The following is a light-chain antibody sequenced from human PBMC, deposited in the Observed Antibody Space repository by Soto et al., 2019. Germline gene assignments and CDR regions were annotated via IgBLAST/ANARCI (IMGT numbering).Light chain of an antibody. CDR1: QSIITS. V-gene: IGKV1-5*03. Sequence: DIEMAQSASGGYAYIGSRVTSACRASQSIITSLAWYQQKPGKAPKLLIYKASSLQSWVPSGYSGRGSGAESALILSRFPHHDFAPYYYQQPHTSARTFTEGTKVDIK. CDR3: QQPHTSART. CDR2: KAS. J-gene: IGKJ1*01.